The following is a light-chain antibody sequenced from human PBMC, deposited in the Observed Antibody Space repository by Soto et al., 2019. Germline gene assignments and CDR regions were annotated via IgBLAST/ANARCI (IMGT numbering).Light chain of an antibody. V-gene: IGLV2-23*03. CDR1: SSDVGSYNL. CDR3: CSYAGSSTFVV. CDR2: EGS. Sequence: QSALTQPASVSGSPGQSITISCTGTSSDVGSYNLVSWYQQHPGKAPKLMIYEGSKRPSGVSIRFSGSKSGNTASLTISGLQAEDEADYYCCSYAGSSTFVVFGGGTQLTVL. J-gene: IGLJ2*01.